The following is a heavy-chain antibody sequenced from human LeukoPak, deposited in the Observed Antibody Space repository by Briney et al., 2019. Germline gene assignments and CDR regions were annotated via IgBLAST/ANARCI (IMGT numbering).Heavy chain of an antibody. V-gene: IGHV3-23*01. D-gene: IGHD4-17*01. CDR1: NFTFGVYA. CDR2: ISASGDKA. Sequence: GGSLRLSCAASNFTFGVYAMSWVRQAPGKGLEWISLISASGDKAYYADSVKGRFTVSRDNSRNTMYLQMDSLRAEDTAVYYCAKDRDGDFYFYMDVWGTGTTVIVSS. J-gene: IGHJ6*03. CDR3: AKDRDGDFYFYMDV.